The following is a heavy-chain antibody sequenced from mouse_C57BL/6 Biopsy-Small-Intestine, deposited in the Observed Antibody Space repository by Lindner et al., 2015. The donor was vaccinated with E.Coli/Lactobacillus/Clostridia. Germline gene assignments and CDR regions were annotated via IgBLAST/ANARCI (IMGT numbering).Heavy chain of an antibody. CDR2: IDPEDGNS. CDR3: TRYYYGFDF. Sequence: VQLQESGAGLVRPGASVKLSCTASGFNIKDYYMHWVKQRPEQGLEWIGRIDPEDGNSVYAPKFQGKATMTADTSSNTAYLQLNSLTSEDTAVYFCTRYYYGFDFWGQGTTLTVSS. CDR1: GFNIKDYY. J-gene: IGHJ2*01. D-gene: IGHD1-1*01. V-gene: IGHV14-1*01.